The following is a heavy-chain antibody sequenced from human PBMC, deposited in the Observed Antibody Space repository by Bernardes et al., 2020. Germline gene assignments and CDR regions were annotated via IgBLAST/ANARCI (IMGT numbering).Heavy chain of an antibody. Sequence: SGPTLVKPTQTLTLTCTFSGFSLTTRGVGVGWIRQSPGQALEWHALIYWDDDKRYNPSLRSRLTVTRDTSRSQVVLIMTNMDPVDTATYFCAHRLSYRLSPTSDTSFSDAFDIWGQGTMVTVSS. CDR2: IYWDDDK. CDR3: AHRLSYRLSPTSDTSFSDAFDI. J-gene: IGHJ3*02. V-gene: IGHV2-5*02. D-gene: IGHD2-2*01. CDR1: GFSLTTRGVG.